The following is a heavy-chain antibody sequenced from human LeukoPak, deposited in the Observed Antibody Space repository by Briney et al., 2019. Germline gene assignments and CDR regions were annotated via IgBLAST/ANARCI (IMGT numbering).Heavy chain of an antibody. V-gene: IGHV4-59*08. D-gene: IGHD3-22*01. CDR1: GGSISSYY. CDR2: IYYSGST. J-gene: IGHJ4*02. CDR3: ARHYYDSSGLPDY. Sequence: PSETLSLTCTVSGGSISSYYWSWIRQPPGKGLEWIGYIYYSGSTNYNPSLKSRVTISVDTSKNQFSPKLSSVTAADTAVYYCARHYYDSSGLPDYWGQGTLVTVSS.